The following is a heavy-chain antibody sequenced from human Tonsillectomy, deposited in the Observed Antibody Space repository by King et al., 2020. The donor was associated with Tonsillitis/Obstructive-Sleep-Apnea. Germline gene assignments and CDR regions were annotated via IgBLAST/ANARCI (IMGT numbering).Heavy chain of an antibody. D-gene: IGHD7-27*01. Sequence: ITLKESGPTLVKPTQTLTLTCTFSGFSLSTSEVGVGWIRQPPGKALEWLALIYWDDDKRYRPSLKSRLTITKDTSKNQVVLTMTNLDPVDTATYYCATRAGDGKEFDYWGQGTLVTVSS. J-gene: IGHJ4*02. V-gene: IGHV2-5*02. CDR3: ATRAGDGKEFDY. CDR1: GFSLSTSEVG. CDR2: IYWDDDK.